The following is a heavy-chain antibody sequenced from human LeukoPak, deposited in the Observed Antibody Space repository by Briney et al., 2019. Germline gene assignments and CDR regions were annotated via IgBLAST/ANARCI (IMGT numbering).Heavy chain of an antibody. CDR1: GFTFSTYA. CDR2: ITGSGGST. D-gene: IGHD6-13*01. Sequence: GGSLRLSCAASGFTFSTYAMNWVRQAPGKGLEWVSAITGSGGSTYYADSVPGRFTISRDNSKNTLYLQMNSLRAEDTAVYYCAKEIPIAAAGTSDYWGQGTLVTVSS. V-gene: IGHV3-23*01. CDR3: AKEIPIAAAGTSDY. J-gene: IGHJ4*02.